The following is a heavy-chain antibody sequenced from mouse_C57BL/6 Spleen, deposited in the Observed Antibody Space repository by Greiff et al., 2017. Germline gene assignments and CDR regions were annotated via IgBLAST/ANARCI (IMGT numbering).Heavy chain of an antibody. J-gene: IGHJ3*01. CDR2: IYPRDGST. Sequence: VHLVESDAELVKPGASVKISCKVSGYTFTDHTIHWMKQRPEQGLEWIGYIYPRDGSTKYNEKFKGKATLTADKSSSTAYMQLNSLTSEDSAVYFCARYSNYVAWFAYWGQGTLVTVSA. V-gene: IGHV1-78*01. D-gene: IGHD2-5*01. CDR1: GYTFTDHT. CDR3: ARYSNYVAWFAY.